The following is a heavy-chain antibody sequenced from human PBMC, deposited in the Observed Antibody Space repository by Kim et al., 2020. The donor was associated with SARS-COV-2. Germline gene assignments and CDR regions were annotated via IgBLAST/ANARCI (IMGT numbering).Heavy chain of an antibody. CDR1: GFTVSSNY. D-gene: IGHD6-19*01. CDR3: AGAVAVAGTGGDY. CDR2: IYSGGST. J-gene: IGHJ4*02. V-gene: IGHV3-53*01. Sequence: GGSLRLSCAASGFTVSSNYMSWVRQAPVKGLEWVSVIYSGGSTYYADSVKGRFTISRDNSKNTLYLQMNSLRAEDTAVYYCAGAVAVAGTGGDYWGQGTLVTVSS.